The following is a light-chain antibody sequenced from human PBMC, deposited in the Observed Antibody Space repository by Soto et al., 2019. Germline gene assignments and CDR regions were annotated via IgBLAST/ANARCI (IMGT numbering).Light chain of an antibody. CDR1: QSFRGL. CDR2: DAY. V-gene: IGKV3-11*01. J-gene: IGKJ5*01. CDR3: QQRHMWPIT. Sequence: EVVLTQSPVTLSLSPGQIATLSCRASQSFRGLLAWYQQKPGQPPRLLIYDAYNRATGIPPRFSGSGSGTDFTLTISSLEPEDSAVYYCQQRHMWPITFGQGTRLEIK.